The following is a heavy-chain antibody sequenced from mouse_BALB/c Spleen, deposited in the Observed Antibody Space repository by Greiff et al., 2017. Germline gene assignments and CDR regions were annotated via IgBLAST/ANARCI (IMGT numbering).Heavy chain of an antibody. V-gene: IGHV1S81*02. CDR2: INPSNGRT. CDR3: ARGVIGPYWYFDV. Sequence: QVQLQQPGAELVKPGASVKLSCKASGYTFTSYWMHWVKQRPGQGLEWIGEINPSNGRTNYTEKFKSKATLTVDKSSSTAYMQLSSLTSEDSAVYYCARGVIGPYWYFDVWGAGTTVTVSS. CDR1: GYTFTSYW. D-gene: IGHD1-1*01. J-gene: IGHJ1*01.